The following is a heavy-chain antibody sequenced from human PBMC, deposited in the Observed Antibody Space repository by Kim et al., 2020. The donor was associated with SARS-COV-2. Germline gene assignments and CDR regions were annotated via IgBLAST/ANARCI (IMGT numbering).Heavy chain of an antibody. J-gene: IGHJ5*02. CDR3: TGRRELLWFGELLFYWFDP. CDR1: GFTFSNAW. CDR2: IKSKTDGGTT. D-gene: IGHD3-10*01. Sequence: GGSLRLSCAASGFTFSNAWMSWVRQAPGKGLEWVGRIKSKTDGGTTDYAAPVKGRFTISRDDSKNTLYLQMNSLKTEDTAVYYCTGRRELLWFGELLFYWFDPWGQGTLVTVSS. V-gene: IGHV3-15*01.